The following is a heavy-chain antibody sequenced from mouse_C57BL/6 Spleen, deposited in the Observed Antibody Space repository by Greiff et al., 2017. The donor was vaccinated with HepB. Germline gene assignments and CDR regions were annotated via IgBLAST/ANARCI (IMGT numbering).Heavy chain of an antibody. D-gene: IGHD2-2*01. J-gene: IGHJ4*01. CDR1: GFSINSDCY. CDR2: TFYSGIT. CDR3: ARSSYGYDESPEAMDY. Sequence: EVMLVESGPSLVRPSQTLSLTCTVTGFSINSDCYWIWIRQFPGNKLEYIGYTFYSGITYYNPSLESRTYITRDTSKNQFSLKLSSVTTEDTATYYCARSSYGYDESPEAMDYWGQGTSVTVSS. V-gene: IGHV3-3*01.